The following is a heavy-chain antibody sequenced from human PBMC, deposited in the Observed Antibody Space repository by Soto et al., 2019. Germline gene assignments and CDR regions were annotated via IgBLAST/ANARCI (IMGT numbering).Heavy chain of an antibody. V-gene: IGHV3-20*01. CDR2: INWNGGST. Sequence: EVQLVESGGGVVRPGGSLRLSCAASGFTFDDYGMSWVRQAPGKGLEWVSGINWNGGSTGYADSVKGRFTISRDNAKNPLYLQMNSLRAEDTALYDCARSYYYDSSGCVDYWGQGTLVTVSS. J-gene: IGHJ4*02. CDR3: ARSYYYDSSGCVDY. D-gene: IGHD3-22*01. CDR1: GFTFDDYG.